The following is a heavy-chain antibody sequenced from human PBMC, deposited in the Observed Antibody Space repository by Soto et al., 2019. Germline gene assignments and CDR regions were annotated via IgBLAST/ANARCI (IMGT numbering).Heavy chain of an antibody. CDR2: INQDGTEK. CDR1: GFTFSSHW. J-gene: IGHJ6*02. V-gene: IGHV3-7*03. Sequence: RLSCAASGFTFSSHWMNWVRQAPGKGLEWVANINQDGTEKYYVDSVKGRFTVSRDNAMNSLFLHMNSLRGEDTALYYCARDAGGLIVVVPSAIYGMDVWGQGTTVTVSS. D-gene: IGHD2-2*02. CDR3: ARDAGGLIVVVPSAIYGMDV.